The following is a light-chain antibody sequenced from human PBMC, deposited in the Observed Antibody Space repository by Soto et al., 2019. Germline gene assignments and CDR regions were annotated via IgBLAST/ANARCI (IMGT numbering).Light chain of an antibody. V-gene: IGKV3-20*01. CDR3: QQYGSSPWT. CDR2: GAS. J-gene: IGKJ1*01. CDR1: QSVSSSY. Sequence: EIVLTQSPGTLSLSPGERAALSCRASQSVSSSYLAWYQQKPGQAPRLLIYGASSRATGIPDRFSGGGSGTDFTLTISRLEPEDFAVYYCQQYGSSPWTFGQGTKVDIK.